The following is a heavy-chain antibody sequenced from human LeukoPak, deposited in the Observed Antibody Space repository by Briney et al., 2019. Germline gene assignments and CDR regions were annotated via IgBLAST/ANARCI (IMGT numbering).Heavy chain of an antibody. CDR1: GYTFTSYG. D-gene: IGHD1-26*01. V-gene: IGHV1-18*01. J-gene: IGHJ3*02. Sequence: GASVKVSCKASGYTFTSYGISWVRRAPGQGREWMGWISAYNGNTNYAQKLQGRVTMTTDTSTSTAYMELRSLRSDDTAVYYCASFTRAPRAFDIWGQGTMFTASS. CDR3: ASFTRAPRAFDI. CDR2: ISAYNGNT.